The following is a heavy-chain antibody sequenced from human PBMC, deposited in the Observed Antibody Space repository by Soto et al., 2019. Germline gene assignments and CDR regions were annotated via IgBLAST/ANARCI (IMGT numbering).Heavy chain of an antibody. CDR2: IWYDGSNK. Sequence: QVQLVDSGGGVAQPGRSLRLSCTVSGFTFSGHAMHWVRQAPGKGLEWVTQIWYDGSNKYYAESVKGRFTISRDNSKNTLYLQMISLRVEETAVYYCARDGQGLAPYALDVWGQGTSVTVSS. J-gene: IGHJ6*02. CDR1: GFTFSGHA. V-gene: IGHV3-33*01. D-gene: IGHD3-9*01. CDR3: ARDGQGLAPYALDV.